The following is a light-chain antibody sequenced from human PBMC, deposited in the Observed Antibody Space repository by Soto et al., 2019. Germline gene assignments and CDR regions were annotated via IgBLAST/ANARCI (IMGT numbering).Light chain of an antibody. V-gene: IGKV1-17*01. J-gene: IGKJ1*01. CDR1: QGIRND. Sequence: DIQMTQSPSSLSAFVGDRVTITCRASQGIRNDLAWYQQKPGKAPKRLIYEVSRLQSGVPSRFSGRGSGTEFTLTISSLQPEDIATYYCLQHNNYPRTFGQGTKVEIK. CDR2: EVS. CDR3: LQHNNYPRT.